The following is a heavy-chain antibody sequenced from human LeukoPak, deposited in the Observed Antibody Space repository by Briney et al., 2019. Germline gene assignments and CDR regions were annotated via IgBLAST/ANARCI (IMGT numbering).Heavy chain of an antibody. CDR3: ARVSSGYLYYFDY. V-gene: IGHV3-30-3*01. Sequence: PGGSLRLSCAASGFTFSSYAMHWVRQAPGKGLEWVAVISYDGSNKYYADSVKGRFTISRDNSKNTLYLQMNSLRAEDTAVYYCARVSSGYLYYFDYWGQGTLVTVSS. CDR1: GFTFSSYA. D-gene: IGHD3-22*01. J-gene: IGHJ4*02. CDR2: ISYDGSNK.